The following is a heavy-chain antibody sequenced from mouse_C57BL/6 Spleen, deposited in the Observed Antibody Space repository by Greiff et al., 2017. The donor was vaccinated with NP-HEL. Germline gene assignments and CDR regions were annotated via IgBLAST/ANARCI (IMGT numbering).Heavy chain of an antibody. CDR2: INPNYGTT. CDR3: ARSLYYYGSSYDYAMDY. CDR1: GYSFTDYN. V-gene: IGHV1-39*01. Sequence: EVKLLESGPELVKPGASVKISCKASGYSFTDYNMNWVKQSNGKSLEWIGVINPNYGTTSYNQKFKGKATLTVDQSSSTAYMQLNSLTSEDSAVYYCARSLYYYGSSYDYAMDYWGQGTSVTVYS. D-gene: IGHD1-1*01. J-gene: IGHJ4*01.